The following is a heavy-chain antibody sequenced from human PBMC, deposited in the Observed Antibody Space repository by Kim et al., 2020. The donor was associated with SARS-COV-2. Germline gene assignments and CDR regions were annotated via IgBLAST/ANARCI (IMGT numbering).Heavy chain of an antibody. CDR2: IYYSGST. CDR3: AGDRNDYGDYGWGFGYGMDV. Sequence: SETLSLTCTVSGGSISSYYWSWIRQPPGKGLEWIGYIYYSGSTNYNPSLKSRVTISVDTSKNQFSLKLSSVTAADTAVYYCAGDRNDYGDYGWGFGYGMDVWGQGTTVTVSS. CDR1: GGSISSYY. D-gene: IGHD4-17*01. J-gene: IGHJ6*02. V-gene: IGHV4-59*01.